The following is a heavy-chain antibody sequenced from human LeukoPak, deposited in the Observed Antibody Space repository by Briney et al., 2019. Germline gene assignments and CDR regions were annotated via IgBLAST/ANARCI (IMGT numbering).Heavy chain of an antibody. CDR2: IIPIFGTA. Sequence: SVKVSCKASGGTFSSYAISWVRQAPGQGPEWMGGIIPIFGTANYAQKFQGRVTITTDESTSTAYMELSSLRSEDTAVYYCARVISGYSSSWYGGWFDPWGQGTLVTVSS. J-gene: IGHJ5*02. V-gene: IGHV1-69*05. CDR1: GGTFSSYA. CDR3: ARVISGYSSSWYGGWFDP. D-gene: IGHD6-13*01.